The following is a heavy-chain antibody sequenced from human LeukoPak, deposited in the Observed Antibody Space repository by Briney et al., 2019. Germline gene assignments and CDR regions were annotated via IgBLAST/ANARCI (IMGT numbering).Heavy chain of an antibody. J-gene: IGHJ5*02. CDR1: GFSFSTYW. Sequence: GGSLRLSCAASGFSFSTYWMSWLRQTPGKGLQWVANIKRDGSEQDYMFSVRGRFTISRDNAKNSLYLQMNNLRPEDTGVYYCARGSSGWNADHWGQGTLVTVSS. D-gene: IGHD6-19*01. CDR2: IKRDGSEQ. V-gene: IGHV3-7*01. CDR3: ARGSSGWNADH.